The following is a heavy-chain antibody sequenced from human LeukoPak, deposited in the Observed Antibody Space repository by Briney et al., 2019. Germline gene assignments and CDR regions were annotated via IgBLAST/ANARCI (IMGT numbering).Heavy chain of an antibody. D-gene: IGHD3-22*01. CDR2: ISGSGGST. V-gene: IGHV3-23*01. CDR1: GFTFSSHA. J-gene: IGHJ4*02. Sequence: GGSLRLSCVASGFTFSSHAMTWVRQAPGKGLEWVSVISGSGGSTYYADSVKGRFTISRDNSKNTLYLQMNSLRAEDTAVYYCAKSYYYDSSGYLIEYWGQGTLVTVSS. CDR3: AKSYYYDSSGYLIEY.